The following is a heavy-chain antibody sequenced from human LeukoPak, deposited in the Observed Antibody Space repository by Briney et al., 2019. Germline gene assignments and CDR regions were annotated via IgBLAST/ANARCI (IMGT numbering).Heavy chain of an antibody. CDR1: GYTFTRYY. CDR3: ARGGATYDFSLYGMDV. CDR2: INPSGGST. J-gene: IGHJ6*02. Sequence: ASVKVSCKASGYTFTRYYMHWVRQAPGQGLEWMGVINPSGGSTSYAQKFQGRVTMTRDTSTSTVYMELSSLRSEDTAVYYCARGGATYDFSLYGMDVWGQGTTVTVSS. D-gene: IGHD3-3*01. V-gene: IGHV1-46*01.